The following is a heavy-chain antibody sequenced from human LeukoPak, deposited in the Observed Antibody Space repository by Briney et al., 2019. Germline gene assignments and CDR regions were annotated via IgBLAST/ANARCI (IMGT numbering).Heavy chain of an antibody. V-gene: IGHV4-39*01. CDR3: ARLSNSANFDY. CDR2: IYYSGST. J-gene: IGHJ4*02. D-gene: IGHD2-21*01. Sequence: SETLSLTCTVSGGSISSSRYYWGWIRQPPGKGPERIGSIYYSGSTYYNPSLKSRVTISAETSKNQYSLKLSSVTAADTAVYYCARLSNSANFDYWGQGTLVTVSS. CDR1: GGSISSSRYY.